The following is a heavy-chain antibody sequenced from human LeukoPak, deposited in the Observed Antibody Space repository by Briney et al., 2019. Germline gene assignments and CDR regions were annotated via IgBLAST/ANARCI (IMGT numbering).Heavy chain of an antibody. Sequence: GASVKVSCKASGYTFTGYYMHWVRQAPGQGLEWMGWINPNSGGTNYAQKFQGRVTMTRDTSISTAYMELSRLRSDDTAVYYCARGATYCSSTSCQPRKPHMDVWGKGTTVTISS. J-gene: IGHJ6*04. CDR3: ARGATYCSSTSCQPRKPHMDV. CDR1: GYTFTGYY. D-gene: IGHD2-2*01. CDR2: INPNSGGT. V-gene: IGHV1-2*02.